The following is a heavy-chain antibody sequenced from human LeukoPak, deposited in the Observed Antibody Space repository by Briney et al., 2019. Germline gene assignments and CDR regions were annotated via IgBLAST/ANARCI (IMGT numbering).Heavy chain of an antibody. Sequence: GGSLRLSCAASGFTFSNFWMYCVRQAPGKGLVWVSRINREGTTTVYADSVKGRFTISRDNSKNTLYLQMNSLRAEDTAVYYCARGGALWGQGTLVTVSS. D-gene: IGHD3-16*01. J-gene: IGHJ4*02. CDR2: INREGTTT. V-gene: IGHV3-74*01. CDR3: ARGGAL. CDR1: GFTFSNFW.